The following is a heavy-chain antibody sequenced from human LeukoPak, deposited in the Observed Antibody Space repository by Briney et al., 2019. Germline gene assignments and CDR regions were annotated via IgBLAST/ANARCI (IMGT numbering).Heavy chain of an antibody. D-gene: IGHD1-26*01. Sequence: GGSLRLSCAASGFTFSSYSMNGVRQAPGKVLEWVSSISTSSSYIYYAESVKGRFTISRDNAKNSRYLQMNSLRAEDTAVYYCAKTSGSYYSFDYWGQGTLVTVSS. V-gene: IGHV3-21*04. CDR1: GFTFSSYS. CDR3: AKTSGSYYSFDY. CDR2: ISTSSSYI. J-gene: IGHJ4*02.